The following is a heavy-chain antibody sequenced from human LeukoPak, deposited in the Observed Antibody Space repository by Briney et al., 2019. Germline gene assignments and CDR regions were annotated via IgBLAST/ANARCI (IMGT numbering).Heavy chain of an antibody. D-gene: IGHD2-8*02. CDR3: AKDGSWSCTD. V-gene: IGHV3-30*02. J-gene: IGHJ4*02. CDR1: GGTFSGSY. Sequence: PGGTLTLSCAVYGGTFSGSYWPWVRQGPGQGLEWVAYIAHHGNNKYYADSVKGRFTISRDNSKGSLYLQMNSLRADDTAVYYCAKDGSWSCTDWGQGTLVRVSS. CDR2: IAHHGNNK.